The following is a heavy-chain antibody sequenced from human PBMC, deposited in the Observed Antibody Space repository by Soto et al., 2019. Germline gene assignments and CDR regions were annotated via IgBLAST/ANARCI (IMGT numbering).Heavy chain of an antibody. CDR1: GFTFSSYA. Sequence: EVQLLESGGGLVQPGGSLRLSCAASGFTFSSYAMSWVRQAPGKGLEWVSSIRGSGDSTQYADSVKGRFTISRDNSKNTXYXXMNSLRAEDTAVYYCAKERTYYYGSGSYHHYGMDVWGQGTTVTVSS. V-gene: IGHV3-23*01. CDR2: IRGSGDST. CDR3: AKERTYYYGSGSYHHYGMDV. D-gene: IGHD3-10*01. J-gene: IGHJ6*02.